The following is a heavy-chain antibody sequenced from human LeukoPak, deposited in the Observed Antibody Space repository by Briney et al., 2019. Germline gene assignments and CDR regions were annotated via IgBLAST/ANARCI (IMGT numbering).Heavy chain of an antibody. D-gene: IGHD2-21*02. CDR1: GYTSTSYY. CDR2: INPSGGST. CDR3: ARAWIMVTSHLDF. Sequence: ASVKVSCKASGYTSTSYYMHWVRQAPGQGLEWMGIINPSGGSTSYAQKLQGRVTMTTDTSTSIAYMELRSLRSDDTAMYYCARAWIMVTSHLDFWGQGTLVTVSS. V-gene: IGHV1-46*01. J-gene: IGHJ4*02.